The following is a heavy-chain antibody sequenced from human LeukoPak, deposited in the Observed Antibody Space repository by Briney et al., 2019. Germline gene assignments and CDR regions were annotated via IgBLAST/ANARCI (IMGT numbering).Heavy chain of an antibody. CDR2: ILGSGGST. CDR1: GFTFSNYA. V-gene: IGHV3-23*01. D-gene: IGHD3-9*01. J-gene: IGHJ4*02. Sequence: GASLRLSCAASGFTFSNYAMSWVRQAPGKGLEWVSAILGSGGSTYYADSVMGRFTVSRDNSKSTLYLQMNSLRAEDTALYYCAKWGDYDALTGYYVPDYWGQGTLVTVSS. CDR3: AKWGDYDALTGYYVPDY.